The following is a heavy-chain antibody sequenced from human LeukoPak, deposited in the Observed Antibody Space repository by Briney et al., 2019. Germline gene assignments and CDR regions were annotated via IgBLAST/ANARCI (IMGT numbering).Heavy chain of an antibody. V-gene: IGHV1-18*01. D-gene: IGHD3-10*01. CDR2: ISAYNDNT. Sequence: GASVKVSCKASGFAFTSYGITWVRQAPGQGLEWMGWISAYNDNTHYAQKFQGRVTMTTDTSTKTAYLDLRSLRSDDTAVYYCARGGGYYGSGTFWWGYNWFDPWGQGTLVTVSS. CDR1: GFAFTSYG. J-gene: IGHJ5*02. CDR3: ARGGGYYGSGTFWWGYNWFDP.